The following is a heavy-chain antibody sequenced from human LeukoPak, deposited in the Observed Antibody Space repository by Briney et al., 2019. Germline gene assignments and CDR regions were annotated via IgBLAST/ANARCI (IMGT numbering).Heavy chain of an antibody. V-gene: IGHV3-30*18. CDR3: AKPHRYHPNAFDI. CDR2: ISYDGSNK. CDR1: GFTFSSYG. D-gene: IGHD2-2*01. J-gene: IGHJ3*02. Sequence: PGGSLRLSCAASGFTFSSYGMYWVRQAPGKGLEWVAVISYDGSNKYYADSVKGRFTISRDNSKNTLYLQMNSLRAEDTAVYYCAKPHRYHPNAFDIWGQGTMVTVSS.